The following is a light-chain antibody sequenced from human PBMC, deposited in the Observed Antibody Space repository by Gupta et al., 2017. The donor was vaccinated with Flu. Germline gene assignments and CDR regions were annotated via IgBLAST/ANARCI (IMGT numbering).Light chain of an antibody. CDR2: LGS. CDR1: QSILRSNGYAS. V-gene: IGKV2-28*01. Sequence: IVMTQSPLSLPVTPCKPASISCGTSQSILRSNGYASLEWYLQKPGQSPQLLIYLGSNRASGVPDRFSGSGSGSGTDFTLKISRVEPEDVGLYYCMQALQAPRTFGQGTKVEIK. J-gene: IGKJ1*01. CDR3: MQALQAPRT.